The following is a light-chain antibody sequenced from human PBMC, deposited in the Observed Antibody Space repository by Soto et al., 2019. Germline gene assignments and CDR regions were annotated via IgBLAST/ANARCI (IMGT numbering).Light chain of an antibody. CDR2: GAS. J-gene: IGKJ3*01. CDR1: QNIYTGY. V-gene: IGKV3-20*01. CDR3: QQFSGSLT. Sequence: EVVFTQSPGTRSLSPGESATLSCRASQNIYTGYLAWYQQKPGQAPRLLISGASDRATGIPDRFTGSGSGTDFTLTISRLEPEDFAVYYCQQFSGSLTFGPGTKVDIK.